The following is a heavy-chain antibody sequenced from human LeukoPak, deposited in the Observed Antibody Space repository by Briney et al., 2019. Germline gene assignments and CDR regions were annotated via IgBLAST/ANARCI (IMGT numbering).Heavy chain of an antibody. V-gene: IGHV2-70*11. CDR2: VDWDDDK. D-gene: IGHD2-2*01. CDR1: GFSLSTSGMC. CDR3: ARIIASPDYLDY. Sequence: SGPTLVNPTQTLTLTCTFSGFSLSTSGMCVNWIRQPPAKALEWLARVDWDDDKYYSPSLRTRLTISKDTSKNQVVLTMTNMDPVDTATYYCARIIASPDYLDYWGPGALVTVSS. J-gene: IGHJ4*02.